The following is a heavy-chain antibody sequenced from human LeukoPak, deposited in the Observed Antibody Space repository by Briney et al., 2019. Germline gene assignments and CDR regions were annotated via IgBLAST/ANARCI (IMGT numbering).Heavy chain of an antibody. V-gene: IGHV4-34*01. CDR2: INHSGST. Sequence: SETLSLTCAVYGGSFSGYYWSWIRQPPGKGLEWIGEINHSGSTNYNPSLKSRVTISVDTSKNQFSLKLSSVTAADTAVYYCARYVQGVRYYFDYWGQGTLVTVSS. CDR3: ARYVQGVRYYFDY. J-gene: IGHJ4*02. D-gene: IGHD3-10*01. CDR1: GGSFSGYY.